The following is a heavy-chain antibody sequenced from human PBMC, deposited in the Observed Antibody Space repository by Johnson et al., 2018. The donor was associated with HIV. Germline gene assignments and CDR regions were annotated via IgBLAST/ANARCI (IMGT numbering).Heavy chain of an antibody. D-gene: IGHD5-24*01. CDR1: GFTFTSHG. J-gene: IGHJ3*02. Sequence: QEKLVESGGGVVQPGRSLRLSCAVSGFTFTSHGMHWVRQAPGKGLEWVAVISYDGSNKYYADSVKGRFTISRDNSKNTLYLQMNSLRAADTAVYYCARERGRLASGASDIWGQGTGVTVSS. CDR2: ISYDGSNK. V-gene: IGHV3-30*03. CDR3: ARERGRLASGASDI.